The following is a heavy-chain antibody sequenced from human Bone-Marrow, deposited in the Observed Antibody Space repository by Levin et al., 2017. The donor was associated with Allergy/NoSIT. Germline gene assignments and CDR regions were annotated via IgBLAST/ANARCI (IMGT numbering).Heavy chain of an antibody. V-gene: IGHV3-23*01. J-gene: IGHJ3*02. CDR3: AKVRRGLDAFEI. CDR1: GFTFSSSA. CDR2: ITAGDAST. Sequence: HGESLKISCAASGFTFSSSAMSWVRQAPGKGLEWVSSITAGDASTHYTDSVKGRLTVSRDNSKNTLYLQMNSLRAEDTALYYCAKVRRGLDAFEIWGQGTMVTVSS. D-gene: IGHD3/OR15-3a*01.